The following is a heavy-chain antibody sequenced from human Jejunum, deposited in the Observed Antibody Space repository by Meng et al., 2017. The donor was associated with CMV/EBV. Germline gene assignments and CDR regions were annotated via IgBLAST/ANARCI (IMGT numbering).Heavy chain of an antibody. CDR1: GFTFSRYW. CDR2: INSDGSST. J-gene: IGHJ4*02. Sequence: GVGLVSPGGALSLSCAASGFTFSRYWMHWVRQAPGKGLVWVSRINSDGSSTRYPDSVKCRFTISRDNAKNTLYLQMNSLRAEDTAVYYCASPPPIGAALDYWGQGTLVTVSS. V-gene: IGHV3-74*01. CDR3: ASPPPIGAALDY. D-gene: IGHD6-6*01.